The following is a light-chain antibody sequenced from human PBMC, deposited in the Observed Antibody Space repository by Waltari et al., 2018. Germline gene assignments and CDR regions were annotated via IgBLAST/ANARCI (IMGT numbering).Light chain of an antibody. Sequence: EVVLTQSPATLSLSPGERATLSCRASQSVNDDLAWYQQKPGQAPRLLMYDASNRATGIPARFSGSGSGTDFTLTISSLESEDFAVYYCQQRSNWPLTFGGGTKVEIK. V-gene: IGKV3-11*01. CDR3: QQRSNWPLT. CDR1: QSVNDD. J-gene: IGKJ4*01. CDR2: DAS.